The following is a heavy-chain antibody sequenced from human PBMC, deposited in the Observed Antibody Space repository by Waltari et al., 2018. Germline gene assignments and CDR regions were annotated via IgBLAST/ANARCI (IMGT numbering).Heavy chain of an antibody. V-gene: IGHV4-38-2*01. Sequence: QVQLQESGPGLVKPSETLSLTCAVSGYSISSGYYWGWIRQPPGKGLEWIGSIYHSGSTYYNPSLKSRVTISVDTSKNQFSLKLSSVTAADTAVYYCAFRSRVVVPAATLFDYWGQGTLVTVSS. CDR2: IYHSGST. CDR1: GYSISSGYY. D-gene: IGHD2-2*01. CDR3: AFRSRVVVPAATLFDY. J-gene: IGHJ4*02.